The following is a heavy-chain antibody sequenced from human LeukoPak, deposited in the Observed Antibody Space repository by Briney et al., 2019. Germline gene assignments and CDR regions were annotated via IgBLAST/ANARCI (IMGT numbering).Heavy chain of an antibody. CDR2: IYYSGST. CDR1: GGSISSSNYY. V-gene: IGHV4-61*03. CDR3: ARAINDYSNYEVLTDNWFDP. Sequence: SETLSLTCTVSGGSISSSNYYWSWIRQPPGKGLEWIGYIYYSGSTNYNPSLKSRVTISVDTSKNHFSLKLSSVTAADTAVYYCARAINDYSNYEVLTDNWFDPWGQGTLVTVSS. J-gene: IGHJ5*02. D-gene: IGHD4-11*01.